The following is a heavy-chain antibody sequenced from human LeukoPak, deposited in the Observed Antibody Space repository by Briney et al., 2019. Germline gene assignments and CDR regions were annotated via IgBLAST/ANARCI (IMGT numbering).Heavy chain of an antibody. CDR2: LYHGGST. J-gene: IGHJ4*02. CDR1: GFTIQYHF. V-gene: IGHV3-53*01. Sequence: PGGSLRLSCAAPGFTIQYHFMNWVRQAPGKGLEWVSVLYHGGSTYYADSVKGRFTISRDNSNNTLYRQMNRLRVKDTAVYYCASDPPGDYRLGFWGQGTLVTVSS. D-gene: IGHD4-17*01. CDR3: ASDPPGDYRLGF.